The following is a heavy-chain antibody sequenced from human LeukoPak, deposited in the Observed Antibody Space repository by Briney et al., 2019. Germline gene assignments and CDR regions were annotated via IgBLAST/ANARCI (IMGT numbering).Heavy chain of an antibody. D-gene: IGHD4-17*01. CDR2: IYYSGST. J-gene: IGHJ4*02. V-gene: IGHV4-59*01. CDR1: GGSISSYY. Sequence: SETLSLTCTVSGGSISSYYWSWIRQPPGKGLEWIGYIYYSGSTNYNPSLKSRVTISVDTSKNQFSLKLSSVTAADTVVYYCARGDNTVTGNIYFDYWGQGTLVTVSS. CDR3: ARGDNTVTGNIYFDY.